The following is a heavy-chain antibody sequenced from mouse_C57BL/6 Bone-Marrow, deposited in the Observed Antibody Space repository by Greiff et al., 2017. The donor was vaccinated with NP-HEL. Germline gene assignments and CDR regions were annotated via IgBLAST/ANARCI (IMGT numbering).Heavy chain of an antibody. CDR3: ASSTTVVATPFAY. CDR1: GFSLTSYA. V-gene: IGHV2-9-1*01. Sequence: VKLVESGPGLVAPSQSLSITCTVSGFSLTSYAISWVRQPPGKGLEWLGVIWTGGGTNYNSALKSRLSISKDNSKSQVFLKMNSLQTDATARYYCASSTTVVATPFAYWGQGTLVTVSA. J-gene: IGHJ3*01. CDR2: IWTGGGT. D-gene: IGHD1-1*01.